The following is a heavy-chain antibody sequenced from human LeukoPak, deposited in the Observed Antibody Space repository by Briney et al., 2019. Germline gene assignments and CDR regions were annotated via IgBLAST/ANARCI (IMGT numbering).Heavy chain of an antibody. J-gene: IGHJ4*02. CDR3: AKDKGRGREINYFDY. CDR1: GFIFSYYG. CDR2: MSYDGNNK. V-gene: IGHV3-30*18. Sequence: PGRSLRLSCAASGFIFSYYGMHWVRQAPGKGLEWVAVMSYDGNNKYYADSVKGRFTISRDNSKNTLYLQMNSLRAEDTAVYNCAKDKGRGREINYFDYWGQGTLVTVSS.